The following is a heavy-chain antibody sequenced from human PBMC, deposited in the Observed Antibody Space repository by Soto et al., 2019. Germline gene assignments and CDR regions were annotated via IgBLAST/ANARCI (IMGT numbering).Heavy chain of an antibody. Sequence: SETLSLTCTVSGGSISNSSDYWGWIRQPPGKGLEWIGSIYYSGNTYYNPSLKSRVTISVDTSKNHFSLKLSSVTAADTAVYYCARRNNYDFWSCYYGPSFVWFDPWGQGTLVPVSS. D-gene: IGHD3-3*01. V-gene: IGHV4-39*02. J-gene: IGHJ5*02. CDR2: IYYSGNT. CDR3: ARRNNYDFWSCYYGPSFVWFDP. CDR1: GGSISNSSDY.